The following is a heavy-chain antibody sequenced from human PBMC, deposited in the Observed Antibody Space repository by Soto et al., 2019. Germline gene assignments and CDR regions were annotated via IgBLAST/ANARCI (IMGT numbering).Heavy chain of an antibody. J-gene: IGHJ6*02. CDR1: GFTFSSYA. V-gene: IGHV3-30-3*01. Sequence: GGSLRLSCAASGFTFSSYAMHWVRQAPGKGLEWVAVISYDGSNKYYADSVKGRFTISRDNSKNTLYLQMNSLRAEDTAVYYCARGITYYYDSSGSIRYYGMDVWGQGTTVTVSS. D-gene: IGHD3-22*01. CDR2: ISYDGSNK. CDR3: ARGITYYYDSSGSIRYYGMDV.